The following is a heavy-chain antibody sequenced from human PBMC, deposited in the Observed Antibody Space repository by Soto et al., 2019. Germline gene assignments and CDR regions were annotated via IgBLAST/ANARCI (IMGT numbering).Heavy chain of an antibody. J-gene: IGHJ3*02. V-gene: IGHV4-61*01. Sequence: QVQLQESGPGLVKPSETLSLTCTVSGGSVSSGSYYWSWIRQPPGKGLEWIGYIYYSGSTNYNPPLKGRVTISVDTSKNQFSLKLSSVTAADTAVYYCAMSSGYSLEPFDIWGQGTMVTVSS. CDR3: AMSSGYSLEPFDI. D-gene: IGHD3-22*01. CDR1: GGSVSSGSYY. CDR2: IYYSGST.